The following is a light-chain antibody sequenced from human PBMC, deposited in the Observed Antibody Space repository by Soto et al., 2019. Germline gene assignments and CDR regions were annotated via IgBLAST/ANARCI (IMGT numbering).Light chain of an antibody. Sequence: VWTTSPVNASLTPGKRPTLFCRASQSVXNNYLAWCRQKAGQAPMLLXAYSSSMATGGPDRLSGGGSGTDFTPTISRLEPADFVVYYLQQFSSDPRTVGGGTKVENK. CDR1: QSVXNNY. CDR3: QQFSSDPRT. J-gene: IGKJ4*01. V-gene: IGKV3-20*01. CDR2: YSS.